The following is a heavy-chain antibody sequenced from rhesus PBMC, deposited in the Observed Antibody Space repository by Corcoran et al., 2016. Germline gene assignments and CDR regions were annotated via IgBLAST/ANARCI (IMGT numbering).Heavy chain of an antibody. Sequence: QLQLQESGPGLVKPSETLSVTCAVPGGSISSSYCSWIRQAPGKGLEWIGDIYGSGCSTNYNPSLKSRVTLSVDTSKNQLSLKLSSVTAADTAVYYCARGIAGTSFDYWGQGVLVTVSS. D-gene: IGHD1-1-1*01. CDR2: IYGSGCST. J-gene: IGHJ4*01. CDR3: ARGIAGTSFDY. V-gene: IGHV4-169*01. CDR1: GGSISSSY.